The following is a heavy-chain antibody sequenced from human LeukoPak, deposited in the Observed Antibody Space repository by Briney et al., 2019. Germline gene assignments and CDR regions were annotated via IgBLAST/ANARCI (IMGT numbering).Heavy chain of an antibody. CDR1: GYTFTGYF. CDR3: ATEGLTPKNFDY. J-gene: IGHJ4*02. V-gene: IGHV1-2*02. D-gene: IGHD3/OR15-3a*01. Sequence: ASVKVSCETSGYTFTGYFLHWVRQAPGQGLEWMGWINPDSGGTGYAQKFLGRVTMTRDTSINTAYMEVSGLRSDDTAVYYCATEGLTPKNFDYWGQGTLVTVSS. CDR2: INPDSGGT.